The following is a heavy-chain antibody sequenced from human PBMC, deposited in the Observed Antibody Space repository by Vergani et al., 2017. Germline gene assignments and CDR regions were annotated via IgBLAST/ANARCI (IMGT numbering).Heavy chain of an antibody. CDR2: MFHTGEA. CDR1: GYSISRGFY. V-gene: IGHV4-38-2*02. CDR3: GVIMVRSPRPDNWFDS. D-gene: IGHD3-10*01. Sequence: QIQLQESGPGLAKPSETLSLTCSVSGYSISRGFYWAWIRQTPEKGLEWIGGMFHTGEASNSPSLQSRVAFPMDTSKNQFSLQLTSVTAADTAVYFCGVIMVRSPRPDNWFDSWGRGTLVTVSS. J-gene: IGHJ5*01.